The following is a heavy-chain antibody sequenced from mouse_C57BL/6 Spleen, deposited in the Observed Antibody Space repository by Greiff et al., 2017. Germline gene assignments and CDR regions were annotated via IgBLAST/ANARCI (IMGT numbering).Heavy chain of an antibody. CDR1: GYTFTSYW. CDR3: GRGGTGGGGWFGD. Sequence: QVQLQQPGAELVRPGSSVKLSCKASGYTFTSYWMDWVKQRPGQGLEWIGNIYPSDSETHYNQKFKDKATLTVDKSSSTAYMQLSSLTSEDAAVYYCGRGGTGGGGWFGDWGQGTLVTVS. V-gene: IGHV1-61*01. CDR2: IYPSDSET. D-gene: IGHD4-1*01. J-gene: IGHJ3*01.